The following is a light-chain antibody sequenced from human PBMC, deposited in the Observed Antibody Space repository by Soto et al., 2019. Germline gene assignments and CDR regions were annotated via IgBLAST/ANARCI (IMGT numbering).Light chain of an antibody. CDR1: SSDVGAYNF. J-gene: IGLJ1*01. V-gene: IGLV2-14*01. Sequence: QSALTQPASVSGSPGQSITISCTGTSSDVGAYNFVSWYQQHPGKAPKFMIYEVSNRPSGVSNRFSGSKSGNTASLTISGLQAEDEADYYCSSYTTNNTLVFGTGTKLTVL. CDR2: EVS. CDR3: SSYTTNNTLV.